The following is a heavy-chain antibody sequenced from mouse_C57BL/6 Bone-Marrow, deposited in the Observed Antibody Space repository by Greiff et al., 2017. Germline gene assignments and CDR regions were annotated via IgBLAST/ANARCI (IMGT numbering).Heavy chain of an antibody. CDR1: GFTFSNYW. V-gene: IGHV6-3*01. D-gene: IGHD2-1*01. CDR2: IRLKSDNYAT. J-gene: IGHJ4*01. Sequence: EVQLQQSGGGLVQPGGSMKLSCVASGFTFSNYWMNWVRQSPEKGLEWVAQIRLKSDNYATHYAESVKGRFTISRDDSKSSVYLQMNNLRAEDTGIYYCTGGIYYGNHYYAMDYWGQGTSVTVSS. CDR3: TGGIYYGNHYYAMDY.